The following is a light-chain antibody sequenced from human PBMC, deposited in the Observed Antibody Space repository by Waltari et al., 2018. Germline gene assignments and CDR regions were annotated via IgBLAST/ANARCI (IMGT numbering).Light chain of an antibody. Sequence: DIHMTQSPSSLSTSVGDRVTITCRASQSISSYLNWYQQKPGQAPKLLIYAASSLQSGVPSRFSGSGSGRDFTLIISSLQPEDFATYYCQQSYSHTRTFGQGTKVEIK. CDR2: AAS. V-gene: IGKV1-39*01. CDR3: QQSYSHTRT. CDR1: QSISSY. J-gene: IGKJ1*01.